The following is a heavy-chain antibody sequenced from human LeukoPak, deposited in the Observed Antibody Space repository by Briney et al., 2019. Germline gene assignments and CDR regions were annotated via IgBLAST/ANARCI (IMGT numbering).Heavy chain of an antibody. J-gene: IGHJ6*03. D-gene: IGHD4-23*01. V-gene: IGHV4-39*01. CDR3: ARLGPTRWIYYMDV. Sequence: PSETLSLTCTVSGGSISSSSYYWGWIRQPPGKGLEWIGSIYYSGSTYYNPSLKSRVTISVDTSKNQFSLKLSSVTAADTAVYYCARLGPTRWIYYMDVWGKGTTVTISS. CDR2: IYYSGST. CDR1: GGSISSSSYY.